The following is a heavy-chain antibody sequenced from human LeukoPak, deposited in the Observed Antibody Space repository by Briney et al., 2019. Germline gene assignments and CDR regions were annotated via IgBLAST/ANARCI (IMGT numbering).Heavy chain of an antibody. J-gene: IGHJ6*04. CDR2: FDPEDGET. V-gene: IGHV1-24*01. CDR3: ATLWFGELFPIMDV. CDR1: GYTLTELS. D-gene: IGHD3-10*01. Sequence: ASVKVSYKVSGYTLTELSMHWVRQAPGKGLEWMGGFDPEDGETIYAQKFQGRVTMTEETSTDTAYMELSRLRSEDTAVYYCATLWFGELFPIMDVWGKGTTVTVSS.